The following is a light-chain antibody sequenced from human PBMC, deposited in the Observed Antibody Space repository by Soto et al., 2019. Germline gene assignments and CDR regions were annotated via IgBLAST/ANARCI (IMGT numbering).Light chain of an antibody. CDR3: LSYTGANLYG. Sequence: QSALTQPASVSGSPGQSITISCTGTSSDVGAYNRVSWYQQHSGKAPKLMIYEVSNRPSGVSNRFSGSKSGNTASLTISGLQAEDEADYYCLSYTGANLYGFGTGTKSPS. V-gene: IGLV2-14*01. CDR2: EVS. J-gene: IGLJ1*01. CDR1: SSDVGAYNR.